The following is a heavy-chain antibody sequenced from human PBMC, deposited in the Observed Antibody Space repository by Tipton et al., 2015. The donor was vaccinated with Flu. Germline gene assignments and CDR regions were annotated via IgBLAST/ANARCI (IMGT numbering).Heavy chain of an antibody. CDR1: GFTFSDYY. J-gene: IGHJ3*02. D-gene: IGHD1-1*01. CDR2: IYHSGST. V-gene: IGHV4-34*01. CDR3: ARVGVGTTAATPLNAFDI. Sequence: LRLSCAASGFTFSDYYMSWIRQAPGKGLEWIGEIYHSGSTNYYPSLKSRVTISVDKSKNQFSLKLSSVTAADTAVYYCARVGVGTTAATPLNAFDIWGQGTMVTVSS.